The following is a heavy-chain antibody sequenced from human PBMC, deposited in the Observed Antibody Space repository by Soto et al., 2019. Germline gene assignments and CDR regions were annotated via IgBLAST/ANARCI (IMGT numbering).Heavy chain of an antibody. V-gene: IGHV1-18*01. D-gene: IGHD3-22*01. CDR2: ISADNGNT. Sequence: QVQLVQSGAEVKKPGASVKVSCKASGYTFTSYGISWVRQAPGQGLEWMGWISADNGNTNYAQKLQGRVTMTTDTSTRTDYMELRSLRSDYTAVYYCASDCDRSCYYCYWGQVTRVTVSP. CDR1: GYTFTSYG. J-gene: IGHJ4*02. CDR3: ASDCDRSCYYCY.